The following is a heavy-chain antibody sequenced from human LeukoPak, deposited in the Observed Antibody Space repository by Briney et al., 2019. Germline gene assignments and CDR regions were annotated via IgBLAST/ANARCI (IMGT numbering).Heavy chain of an antibody. V-gene: IGHV4-39*07. CDR3: ARDRAYEGGSFDY. J-gene: IGHJ4*02. CDR2: IYYSGST. CDR1: GGSISSSSYY. Sequence: SETLSLTCTVSGGSISSSSYYWGWLRQPLGKGLEWIGSIYYSGSTYYNPSLKSRVTISVDTSKNQFSLKLSSVTAADTAVYYCARDRAYEGGSFDYWGQGTLVTVSS. D-gene: IGHD2-15*01.